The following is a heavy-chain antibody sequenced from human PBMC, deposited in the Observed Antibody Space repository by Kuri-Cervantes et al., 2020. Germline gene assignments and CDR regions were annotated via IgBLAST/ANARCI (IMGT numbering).Heavy chain of an antibody. CDR1: GGSFSGYY. CDR2: INHSGST. Sequence: GSLRLSCAVYGGSFSGYYWSWIRQPPGKGLEWIGEINHSGSTNYNPSLKSRVTISTDTSKNQFFLKLSSVTAADTAMYYCARRSGYGENWFDPWGQGTLVTVSS. CDR3: ARRSGYGENWFDP. D-gene: IGHD5-12*01. V-gene: IGHV4-34*01. J-gene: IGHJ5*02.